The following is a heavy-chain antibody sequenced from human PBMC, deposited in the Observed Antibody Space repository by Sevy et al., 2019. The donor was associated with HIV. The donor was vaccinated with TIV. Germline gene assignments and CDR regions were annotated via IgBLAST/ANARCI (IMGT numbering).Heavy chain of an antibody. CDR2: IHHGGTT. V-gene: IGHV4-59*02. CDR3: TGLDSRGHSDY. J-gene: IGHJ4*02. D-gene: IGHD3-22*01. Sequence: SETLSLTCTVSDGSVSGYFWSWIRQPPGRGLEWIGNIHHGGTTKYNPSLKSRLTISIDTSKNQFSLILTSATAADTAVYYCTGLDSRGHSDYWGQGTPVTVSS. CDR1: DGSVSGYF.